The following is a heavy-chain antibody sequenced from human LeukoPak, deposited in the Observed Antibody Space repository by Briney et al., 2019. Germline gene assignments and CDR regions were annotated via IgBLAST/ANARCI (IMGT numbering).Heavy chain of an antibody. D-gene: IGHD4-17*01. J-gene: IGHJ4*02. CDR2: INTNTGNP. Sequence: GASVKVSCKASGYTFTSYAMNWVRQAPGQGLEWMGWINTNTGNPTYAQGFTGRFVFSLDTSVSTAYLQISSLKAEDTAVYYCARETDQETTYGDRPPVGYWGQGTLVTVSS. V-gene: IGHV7-4-1*02. CDR3: ARETDQETTYGDRPPVGY. CDR1: GYTFTSYA.